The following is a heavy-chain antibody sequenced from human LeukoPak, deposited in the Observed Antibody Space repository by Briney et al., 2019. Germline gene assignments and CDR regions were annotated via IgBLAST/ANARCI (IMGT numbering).Heavy chain of an antibody. CDR3: ARGWGMGSSWYNY. V-gene: IGHV4-34*01. D-gene: IGHD6-13*01. J-gene: IGHJ4*02. Sequence: SETLSLTCAVYDGSFSGYYWSWIRQPPGKGLEWIGEINHSGSTNYNPSLKSRVTISVDTSKNQFSLKLSSVTAADTAVYYCARGWGMGSSWYNYWGQGTLVTVSS. CDR2: INHSGST. CDR1: DGSFSGYY.